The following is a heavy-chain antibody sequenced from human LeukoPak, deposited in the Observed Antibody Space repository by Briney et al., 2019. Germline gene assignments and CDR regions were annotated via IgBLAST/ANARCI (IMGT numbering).Heavy chain of an antibody. CDR3: ARWGLSYTIDY. J-gene: IGHJ4*02. CDR1: GFPLRTYW. CDR2: ISPGGSAK. Sequence: GGSLTLSCGASGFPLRTYWMAWVRPAPGKGLEWVANISPGGSAKYYVDSVKGRFTISRDDAKTSPNLQMDSLRAEDTAVYSCARWGLSYTIDYWGQGTLVTVSS. D-gene: IGHD2-21*01. V-gene: IGHV3-7*01.